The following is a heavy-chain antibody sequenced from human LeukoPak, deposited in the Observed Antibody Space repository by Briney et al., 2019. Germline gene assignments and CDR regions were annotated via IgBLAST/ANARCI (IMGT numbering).Heavy chain of an antibody. D-gene: IGHD6-19*01. Sequence: GGPLTLPWTVSGYPFSRYALSWVRQAPGKRRGWVSTISGSGGSTYYAHSEKARLTLSRHNPKHTLSLLMHSLRAEDTAIYYCAEPVAGTGYFEYSGERALVSVSS. J-gene: IGHJ4*02. CDR3: AEPVAGTGYFEY. CDR2: ISGSGGST. V-gene: IGHV3-23*01. CDR1: GYPFSRYA.